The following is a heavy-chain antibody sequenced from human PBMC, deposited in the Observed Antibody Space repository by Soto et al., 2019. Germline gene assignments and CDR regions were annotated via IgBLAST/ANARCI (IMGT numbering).Heavy chain of an antibody. D-gene: IGHD2-21*02. CDR3: ARGGLTDYFDY. CDR2: IWYDGSNK. Sequence: QVQLVESGGGVVQPGRSLRLSCAASGFTFSSYGMHLVRQAPGKGLEWVAVIWYDGSNKYYADSVKGRFTISRDNSKNTLYLQINSLRAEDTAVYYCARGGLTDYFDYWGQGTLVTVSS. V-gene: IGHV3-33*01. CDR1: GFTFSSYG. J-gene: IGHJ4*02.